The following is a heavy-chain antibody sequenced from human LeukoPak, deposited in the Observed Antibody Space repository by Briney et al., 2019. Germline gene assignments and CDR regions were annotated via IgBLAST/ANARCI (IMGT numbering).Heavy chain of an antibody. CDR2: IYYSGST. D-gene: IGHD3-3*01. Sequence: PSETLSLTCTVSGGSISSGGYYWSWIRQHPGKGLEWIGYIYYSGSTYYNPSLKSRVTISVDTSKNQFSLKLSSVTAADTAVYYCARGSPEYYDFWRGHHGAVRFDPWGQGTLVTVSS. V-gene: IGHV4-31*03. J-gene: IGHJ5*02. CDR1: GGSISSGGYY. CDR3: ARGSPEYYDFWRGHHGAVRFDP.